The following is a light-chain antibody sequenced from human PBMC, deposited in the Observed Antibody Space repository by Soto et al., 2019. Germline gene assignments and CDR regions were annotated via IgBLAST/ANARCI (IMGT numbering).Light chain of an antibody. V-gene: IGKV1-39*01. CDR2: AAS. CDR3: QQSYSTLLWT. Sequence: DIQMPQSPSSLSASVGDRVTITCRASQSISSYLNWYQQKPGKAPKLLVYAASSLQSGVPSRFSGSGSGTDFTLTISSLQPEDFATYYCQQSYSTLLWTFGQGTKVDIK. J-gene: IGKJ1*01. CDR1: QSISSY.